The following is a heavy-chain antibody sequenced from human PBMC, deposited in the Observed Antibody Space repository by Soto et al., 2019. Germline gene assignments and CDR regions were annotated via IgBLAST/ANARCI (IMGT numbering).Heavy chain of an antibody. CDR1: GGSISSYY. CDR2: FYYSGST. Sequence: SETLSLTCTVSGGSISSYYWSWIRQPPGKGLEWIGYFYYSGSTNYNPSLKSRVTISVDTSKNQFSLKLSSVTAADTAVYYCARGGWRQIDYWGQGTPVTVSS. J-gene: IGHJ4*02. CDR3: ARGGWRQIDY. V-gene: IGHV4-59*08. D-gene: IGHD3-3*01.